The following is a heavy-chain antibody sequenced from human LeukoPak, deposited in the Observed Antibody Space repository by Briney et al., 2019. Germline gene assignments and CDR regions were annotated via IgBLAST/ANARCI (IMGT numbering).Heavy chain of an antibody. J-gene: IGHJ6*03. CDR1: GFTFSNFG. Sequence: GGSLRLSCAASGFTFSNFGMNWVRQAPGKGLEWLSYIDFTGRTIYYADSVKGRFTISRDNARNSVSLQMISLRAEDTAVYYCARGFGLASYYYSMDVWGKGTTVTISS. CDR3: ARGFGLASYYYSMDV. V-gene: IGHV3-48*03. D-gene: IGHD3/OR15-3a*01. CDR2: IDFTGRTI.